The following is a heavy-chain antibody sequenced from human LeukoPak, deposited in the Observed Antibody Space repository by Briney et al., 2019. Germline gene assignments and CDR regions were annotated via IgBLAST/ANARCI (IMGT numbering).Heavy chain of an antibody. CDR1: GFTFSSYS. J-gene: IGHJ4*02. Sequence: GGSLRLSCAASGFTFSSYSMNWLRQAPGKGLEWVSSISSSSSYIYYADSVKGRFTMSRDNAKNSLYLQMNSLRTEDSAFYYCARDPTPPPLYGSLDFWGQGTLVTVSS. D-gene: IGHD5-24*01. CDR2: ISSSSSYI. V-gene: IGHV3-21*04. CDR3: ARDPTPPPLYGSLDF.